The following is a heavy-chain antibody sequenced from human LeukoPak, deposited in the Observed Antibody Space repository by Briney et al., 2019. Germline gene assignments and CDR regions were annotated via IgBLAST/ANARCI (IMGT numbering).Heavy chain of an antibody. J-gene: IGHJ4*02. CDR1: GFTFSSYG. CDR3: ARDVKSYTSGASYFDY. V-gene: IGHV3-48*01. CDR2: ITSSSSTM. Sequence: GGSLRLSCAASGFTFSSYGMHWVRQAPGQGLEWVSYITSSSSTMFYAGSVRGRFTISRDNAKNSLYLQMNSLRAEDTAVYYCARDVKSYTSGASYFDYWGQGTLVTVSS. D-gene: IGHD6-19*01.